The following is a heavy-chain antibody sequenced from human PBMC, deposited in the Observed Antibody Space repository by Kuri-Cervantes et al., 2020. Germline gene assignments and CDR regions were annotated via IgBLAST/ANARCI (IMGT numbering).Heavy chain of an antibody. CDR1: GDFMANFY. D-gene: IGHD3-9*01. V-gene: IGHV4-59*12. CDR3: ARDTTPTYYDILTGYSSVYYFDY. CDR2: IFDTGNT. Sequence: SETLSLTCTVSGDFMANFYWSWIRQSPGKGLEWIGFIFDTGNTDYNPSLKSRVTIAVDTSKSQFSLKLSSVTAADTAVYYCARDTTPTYYDILTGYSSVYYFDYWGQGTLVTVSS. J-gene: IGHJ4*02.